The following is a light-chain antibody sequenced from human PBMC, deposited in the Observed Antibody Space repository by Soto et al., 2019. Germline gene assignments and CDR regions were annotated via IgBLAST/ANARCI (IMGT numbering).Light chain of an antibody. Sequence: ELVWTQSPATRSLSPGGRAHLSCRASQSVSLSLAWYQQKPGQAPRLLIYDASKRASGFPARFSGSGSGTDFNLTISRLETEDFAVYECQQYDNSTITFGQGTRLEIK. V-gene: IGKV3-11*01. CDR3: QQYDNSTIT. J-gene: IGKJ5*01. CDR2: DAS. CDR1: QSVSLS.